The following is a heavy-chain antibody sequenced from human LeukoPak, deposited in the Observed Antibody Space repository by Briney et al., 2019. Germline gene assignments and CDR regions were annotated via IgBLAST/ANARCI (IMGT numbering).Heavy chain of an antibody. CDR2: ISAYNGNT. CDR3: ARGSLYYYYMDV. J-gene: IGHJ6*03. CDR1: GYTFTGYY. V-gene: IGHV1-18*04. Sequence: GASVKVSCKASGYTFTGYYMHWVRQAPGQGLEWMGWISAYNGNTNYAQKLQGRVTMTTDTSTSTAYMELRSLRSDDTAVYYCARGSLYYYYMDVWGKGTTVTVSS.